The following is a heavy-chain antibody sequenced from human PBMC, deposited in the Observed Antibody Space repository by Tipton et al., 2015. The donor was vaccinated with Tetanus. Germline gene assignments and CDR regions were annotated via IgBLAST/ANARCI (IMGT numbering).Heavy chain of an antibody. D-gene: IGHD3-10*01. J-gene: IGHJ4*02. CDR1: GGPVSSSNW. CDR2: IYYSGTT. Sequence: TLSLTCDVSGGPVSSSNWWSWVRQAPGKGLEWIGEIYYSGTTNYNPSLKSRVTISTDKSKNQVSLRLNSVTAADTAVYFCARSTGSGNYFDNWGQGILVAVSS. CDR3: ARSTGSGNYFDN. V-gene: IGHV4-4*01.